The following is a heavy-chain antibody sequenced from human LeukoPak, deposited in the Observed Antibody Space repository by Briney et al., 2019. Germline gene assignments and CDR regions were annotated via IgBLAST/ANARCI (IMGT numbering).Heavy chain of an antibody. CDR3: ARDRGYCSGTSCYSWFDP. D-gene: IGHD2-2*02. J-gene: IGHJ5*02. CDR2: IYYSGST. CDR1: GGSISSYY. Sequence: SETLSLTCTVSGGSISSYYWSWIRQPPGKGLEWIGYIYYSGSTNYNPSLKSRVTISVDTSKNQFSLKLSSVTAADTAVYYCARDRGYCSGTSCYSWFDPWGQGTLVTVSS. V-gene: IGHV4-59*01.